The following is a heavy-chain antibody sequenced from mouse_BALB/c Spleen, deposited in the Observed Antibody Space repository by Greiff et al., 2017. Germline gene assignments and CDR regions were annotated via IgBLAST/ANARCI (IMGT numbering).Heavy chain of an antibody. CDR2: IWAGGST. Sequence: VKVVESGPGLVAPSQSLSITCTVSGFSLTSYGVHWVRQPPGKGLEWLGVIWAGGSTNYNSALMSRLSISKDNSKSQVFLKMNSLQTDDTAMYYCARPYGKNAMDYWGQGTSVTVSS. J-gene: IGHJ4*01. CDR3: ARPYGKNAMDY. D-gene: IGHD2-1*01. CDR1: GFSLTSYG. V-gene: IGHV2-9*02.